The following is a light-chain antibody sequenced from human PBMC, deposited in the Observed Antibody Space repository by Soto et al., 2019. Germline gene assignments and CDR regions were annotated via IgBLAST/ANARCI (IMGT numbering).Light chain of an antibody. V-gene: IGLV2-8*01. CDR1: SSDVGGYNY. J-gene: IGLJ1*01. CDR2: EVS. CDR3: SSDAGSNNTYV. Sequence: QSALTQPPSASGSPGQSVTISCTGTSSDVGGYNYVSWYQQHPGKAPKRMIYEVSKRPSGVPDRFSGSKSGNTASLTVSGLQAEDEADYYCSSDAGSNNTYVVGTGTKLTVL.